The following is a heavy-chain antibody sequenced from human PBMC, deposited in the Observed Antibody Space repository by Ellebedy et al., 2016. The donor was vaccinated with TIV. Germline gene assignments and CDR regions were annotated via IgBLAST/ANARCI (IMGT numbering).Heavy chain of an antibody. D-gene: IGHD6-13*01. CDR2: ISYRNART. V-gene: IGHV3-23*01. Sequence: GESLKISCAASGFTFESYTVGWVRQAPGKGPEWVADISYRNARTFYADTAKGRFSISRDNPRNTLYLQMNSLRVEDTATYYCVREGAPAAGSWYDPWGQGTLVTVSS. J-gene: IGHJ5*02. CDR3: VREGAPAAGSWYDP. CDR1: GFTFESYT.